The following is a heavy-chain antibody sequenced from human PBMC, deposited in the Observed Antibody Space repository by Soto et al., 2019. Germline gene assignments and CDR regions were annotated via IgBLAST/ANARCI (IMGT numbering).Heavy chain of an antibody. CDR2: ISSTSSYI. V-gene: IGHV3-21*01. CDR3: ERDVXAVAGLDH. CDR1: GFSFSKYT. J-gene: IGHJ1*01. Sequence: WALRLSCAASGFSFSKYTMHWVRQAPEKGLEWVSSISSTSSYIYYADSLKGRFTISRDNANNSLYLQINSLRAEDTAVYYCERDVXAVAGLDHWGLGTLVTVSS. D-gene: IGHD6-19*01.